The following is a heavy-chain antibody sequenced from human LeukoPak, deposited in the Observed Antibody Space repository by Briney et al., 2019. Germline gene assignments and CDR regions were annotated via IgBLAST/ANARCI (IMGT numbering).Heavy chain of an antibody. CDR2: INHSGST. CDR3: ARVCRSSCSSKAAAFDY. CDR1: GGFFSGYY. V-gene: IGHV4-34*01. D-gene: IGHD6-13*01. J-gene: IGHJ4*02. Sequence: SETLSLTCAVYGGFFSGYYWSWIRQPPGKGLEWIGEINHSGSTNYNPSLKSRVTISVDTSKNQFSLKLSSVTAADTAVYYCARVCRSSCSSKAAAFDYWGQGTLVTVSS.